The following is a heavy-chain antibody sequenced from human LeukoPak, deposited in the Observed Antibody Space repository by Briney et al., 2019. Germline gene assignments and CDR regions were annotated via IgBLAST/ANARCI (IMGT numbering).Heavy chain of an antibody. D-gene: IGHD3-3*01. J-gene: IGHJ3*02. CDR2: IYYSGST. CDR3: ARVGDHVLRFLEWLPNDAFDI. Sequence: SETLSLTCTVSGGSISSYYWSWIRQPPGKGLEWIGYIYYSGSTNYNPPLKSRVTISVDTSKNQFSLKLSSVTAADTAVYYCARVGDHVLRFLEWLPNDAFDIWGQGTMVTVSS. V-gene: IGHV4-59*01. CDR1: GGSISSYY.